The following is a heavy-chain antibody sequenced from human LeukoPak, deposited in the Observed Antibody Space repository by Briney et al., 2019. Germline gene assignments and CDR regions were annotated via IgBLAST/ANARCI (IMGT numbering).Heavy chain of an antibody. CDR2: ISSDGGST. CDR3: AREEPAGSLDY. CDR1: GFTFSSYS. Sequence: GGSLRLSCAASGFTFSSYSMHWVRQAPGKGLECVSAISSDGGSTYYANSVKGRFIISRDNSKNTLYLQMGSLRPEDMAVYYCAREEPAGSLDYWGQGTLVTFSS. D-gene: IGHD3-10*01. J-gene: IGHJ4*02. V-gene: IGHV3-64*01.